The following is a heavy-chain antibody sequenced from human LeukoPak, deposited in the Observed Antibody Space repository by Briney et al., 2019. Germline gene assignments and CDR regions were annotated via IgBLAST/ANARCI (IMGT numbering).Heavy chain of an antibody. CDR3: AKQLGYWSDGSCYFPY. J-gene: IGHJ4*02. CDR2: IIGGGGST. D-gene: IGHD2-15*01. CDR1: GFTFSSYA. Sequence: GWSLRLSCAASGFTFSSYAMNWVRHAPGKGLEWVSAIIGGGGSTYYADSVKGRFTISRDNSENTLYLQMKSLRAEDTAIYYCAKQLGYWSDGSCYFPYWGQGTLVTVSS. V-gene: IGHV3-23*01.